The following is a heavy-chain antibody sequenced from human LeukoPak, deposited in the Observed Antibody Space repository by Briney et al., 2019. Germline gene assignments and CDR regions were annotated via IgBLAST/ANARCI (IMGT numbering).Heavy chain of an antibody. CDR1: GYTFTSYV. CDR2: MNPNSGNT. Sequence: ASVKVSCKASGYTFTSYVINWVRQATGQGLGWMGWMNPNSGNTGYAQKFQGRVTMTRNTSISTAYIELSSLRSEDTAVYYCARAGGRGYSGYDSDYWGQGTLVTVSS. D-gene: IGHD5-12*01. CDR3: ARAGGRGYSGYDSDY. V-gene: IGHV1-8*01. J-gene: IGHJ4*02.